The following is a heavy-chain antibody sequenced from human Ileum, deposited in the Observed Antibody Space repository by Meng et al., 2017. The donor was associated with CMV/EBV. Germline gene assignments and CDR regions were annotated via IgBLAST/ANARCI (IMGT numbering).Heavy chain of an antibody. CDR2: INPDSGGT. CDR1: GTTFTGTI. CDR3: ARDIVVMPNARGYGY. D-gene: IGHD2-21*01. J-gene: IGHJ4*02. Sequence: TGTTFTGTIMHWVRQDPGQGLEWMGWINPDSGGTKYAQKFQGRVNMTRETSISTAYMELSSLRSDDTAVYYCARDIVVMPNARGYGYWGQGTLVTVS. V-gene: IGHV1-2*02.